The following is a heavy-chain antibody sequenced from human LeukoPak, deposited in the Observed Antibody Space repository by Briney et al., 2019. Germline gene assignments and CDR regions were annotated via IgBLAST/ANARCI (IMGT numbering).Heavy chain of an antibody. J-gene: IGHJ6*03. CDR3: ARDYYGSGSYYSGYYYYYYMDV. CDR1: GGSISSYY. D-gene: IGHD3-10*01. CDR2: IYTSGST. V-gene: IGHV4-4*07. Sequence: SETLSLTCTVSGGSISSYYWSWIRQPAGKGLEWIGRIYTSGSTNYNPSLKSRVTMSVDTSKNQFSLKLSSVTAADTAVYYCARDYYGSGSYYSGYYYYYYMDVWGKGTTVTISS.